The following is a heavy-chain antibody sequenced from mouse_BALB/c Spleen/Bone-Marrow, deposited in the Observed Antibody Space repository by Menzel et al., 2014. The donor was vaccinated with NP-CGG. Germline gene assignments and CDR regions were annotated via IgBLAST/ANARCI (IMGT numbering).Heavy chain of an antibody. J-gene: IGHJ4*01. CDR1: GFTFSSYI. CDR2: ISNGGGST. D-gene: IGHD2-1*01. Sequence: EVHLVESGGGLVQPGGSLKISCAASGFTFSSYIMSWVRQTPEKRLEWVAYISNGGGSTHYPQTLKDRFTIARDNAKNNLYLQMISLKSEDAAMYYCARQGVYYGKTYYAMDYWGQGTSVTVSS. V-gene: IGHV5-12-2*01. CDR3: ARQGVYYGKTYYAMDY.